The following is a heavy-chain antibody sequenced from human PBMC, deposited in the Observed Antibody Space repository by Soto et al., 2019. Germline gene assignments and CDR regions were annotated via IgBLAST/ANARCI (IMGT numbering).Heavy chain of an antibody. J-gene: IGHJ4*02. Sequence: ASVKVSFKASGYTFTGYYIHWVRQAPGQGLELMGWINPNTGGTNYAQNFQGRVTLTWXXXXXXAXMXLXXXXSDXTAVYDCARESPIVGGRCFEYWGQGTLVTVSS. D-gene: IGHD1-26*01. CDR3: ARESPIVGGRCFEY. CDR1: GYTFTGYY. V-gene: IGHV1-2*02. CDR2: INPNTGGT.